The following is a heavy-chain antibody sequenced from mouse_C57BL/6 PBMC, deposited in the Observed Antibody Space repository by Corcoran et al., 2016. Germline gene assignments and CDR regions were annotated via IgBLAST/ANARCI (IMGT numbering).Heavy chain of an antibody. CDR3: ARSPYFDY. CDR2: INTYSGVP. CDR1: GYTFTTYG. V-gene: IGHV9-3*01. Sequence: QIQLVQSGPELEKPGETVKISCKASGYTFTTYGMSWVKQAPGKGLKWMGWINTYSGVPTYADDFKGRFAFSLETSASTAYLQINNLKNEDTATYFCARSPYFDYWGQGTTLTVSS. J-gene: IGHJ2*01.